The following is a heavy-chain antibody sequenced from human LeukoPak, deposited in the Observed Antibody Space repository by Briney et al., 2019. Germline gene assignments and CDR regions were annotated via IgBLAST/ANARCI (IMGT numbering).Heavy chain of an antibody. Sequence: GGSLSLSCAASGFTFSSYAMSWVRQAPGKGLEWVSASSGSGGSTYYADSVKGRFTISRDNSKNTLYLQMNSLRAEDTAVYYCAKDLIAVAGSFSPDDYWGQGTLVTVSS. J-gene: IGHJ4*02. CDR2: SSGSGGST. CDR3: AKDLIAVAGSFSPDDY. CDR1: GFTFSSYA. D-gene: IGHD6-19*01. V-gene: IGHV3-23*01.